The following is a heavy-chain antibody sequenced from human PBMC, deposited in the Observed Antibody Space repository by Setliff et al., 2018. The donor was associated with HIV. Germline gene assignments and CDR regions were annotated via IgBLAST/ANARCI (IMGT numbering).Heavy chain of an antibody. J-gene: IGHJ3*02. Sequence: SVKVSCKASGGIFSTYSISWVRQAPGQGLEWMGGIITVLGISNYAQRFQGRVTITADESTSTVYMELSSLRSEDTAIYYCAKDTVSGSYYRRAFDIWGQETRVTVSS. CDR3: AKDTVSGSYYRRAFDI. D-gene: IGHD1-26*01. CDR2: IITVLGIS. V-gene: IGHV1-69*10. CDR1: GGIFSTYS.